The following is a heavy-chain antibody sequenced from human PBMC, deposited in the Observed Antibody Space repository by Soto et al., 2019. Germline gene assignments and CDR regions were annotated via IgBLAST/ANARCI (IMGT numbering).Heavy chain of an antibody. CDR3: ASGGWGSSWYEGGSRIDY. J-gene: IGHJ4*02. D-gene: IGHD6-13*01. Sequence: EVQLVESGGGLVQPGGSLRLSCAASVFTFSSYDMHWVRQVAGKGLEWVSAIGVAGDTYYPDSVKGRFTISRENAKNSLYLQMNSLRAEDTAVYYCASGGWGSSWYEGGSRIDYWGQGTLVTVSS. V-gene: IGHV3-13*01. CDR1: VFTFSSYD. CDR2: IGVAGDT.